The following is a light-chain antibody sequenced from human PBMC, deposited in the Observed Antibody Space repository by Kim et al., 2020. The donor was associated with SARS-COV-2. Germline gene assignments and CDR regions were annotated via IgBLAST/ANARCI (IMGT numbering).Light chain of an antibody. CDR3: QQYHSYST. V-gene: IGKV1-5*01. CDR1: QSIGRW. CDR2: DTS. J-gene: IGKJ1*01. Sequence: SASVGDRVTITCRASQSIGRWLAWYQQKPGRAPKLLIYDTSTLENAVPSRFSGSASGTDFTLTISSLQPDDFATYYCQQYHSYSTFGQGTKVDIK.